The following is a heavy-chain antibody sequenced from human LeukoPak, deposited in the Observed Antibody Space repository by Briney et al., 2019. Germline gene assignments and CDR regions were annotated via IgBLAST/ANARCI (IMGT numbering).Heavy chain of an antibody. Sequence: GASVKVSCKASGYTFTSYGISWVRQAPGQGLEWMGIINPSGGSTSYAQKFQGRVTMTRDTSTSTVYMELSSLRSEDTAVYYCARVGSGWSIEYYFDYWGQGTLVTVSS. CDR2: INPSGGST. V-gene: IGHV1-46*01. D-gene: IGHD6-19*01. J-gene: IGHJ4*02. CDR3: ARVGSGWSIEYYFDY. CDR1: GYTFTSYG.